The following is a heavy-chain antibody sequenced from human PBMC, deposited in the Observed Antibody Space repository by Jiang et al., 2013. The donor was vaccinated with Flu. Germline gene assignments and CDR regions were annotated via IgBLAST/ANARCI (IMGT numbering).Heavy chain of an antibody. V-gene: IGHV1-69*04. J-gene: IGHJ6*04. CDR2: IIPILGIA. Sequence: SGAEVKKPGSSVKVSCKASGGTFSSYAISWVRQAPGQGLEWMGRIIPILGIANYAQKFQGRVTITADKSTSTAYMELSSLRSEDTAVYYCARDDFWRGRYGMDVWGKGTTVTVSS. CDR3: ARDDFWRGRYGMDV. D-gene: IGHD3-3*01. CDR1: GGTFSSYA.